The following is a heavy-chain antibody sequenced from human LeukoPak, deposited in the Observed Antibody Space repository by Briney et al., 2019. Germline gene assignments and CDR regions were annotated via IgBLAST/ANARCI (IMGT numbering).Heavy chain of an antibody. Sequence: SETLSLTCAVYGGSFSGYYWSWIRQPPGKGLEWIGYIYYSGSTNYNPSLKSRVTISVDTSKNQFSLKLSSVTAADTAVYYCARGIGGRGGKFDPWGQGTLVTVSS. CDR1: GGSFSGYY. D-gene: IGHD1-26*01. CDR2: IYYSGST. V-gene: IGHV4-59*01. CDR3: ARGIGGRGGKFDP. J-gene: IGHJ5*02.